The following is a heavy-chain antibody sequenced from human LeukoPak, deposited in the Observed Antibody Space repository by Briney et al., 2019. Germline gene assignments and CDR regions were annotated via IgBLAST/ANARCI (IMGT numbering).Heavy chain of an antibody. V-gene: IGHV3-21*01. D-gene: IGHD4-11*01. CDR3: ARGGPHDYSDYCFDY. J-gene: IGHJ4*02. Sequence: GSLRLSCAASGFTFSSYTMKWVRQAPGKGLEWVSSISMSSSYIYYAESVKGRFTISRDNAKNSLYLQMNSLRAEDMAVYYCARGGPHDYSDYCFDYWGQGTLVTVSS. CDR2: ISMSSSYI. CDR1: GFTFSSYT.